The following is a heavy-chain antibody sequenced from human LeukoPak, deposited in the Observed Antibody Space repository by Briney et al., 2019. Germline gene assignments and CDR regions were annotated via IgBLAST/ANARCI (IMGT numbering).Heavy chain of an antibody. CDR3: ARGGESYRYTAT. CDR1: GGSFSGDY. V-gene: IGHV4-34*01. J-gene: IGHJ5*02. Sequence: SETLSLTCAVYGGSFSGDYWSWIRQPPGKGLEWIGEINHSGSTNYNPSLKSRVTISVDTSKNQFSLKLSSVTAADTAVYYCARGGESYRYTATWGQGTLVTVSS. CDR2: INHSGST. D-gene: IGHD3-16*02.